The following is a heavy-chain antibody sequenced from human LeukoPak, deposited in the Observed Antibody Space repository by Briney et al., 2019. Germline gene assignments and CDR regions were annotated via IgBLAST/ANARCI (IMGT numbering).Heavy chain of an antibody. CDR3: AKGYSSSWYYWFDP. V-gene: IGHV3-9*03. Sequence: GRSLRLSCAASGFTFDDYAMHWVRQAPGKGLEWVSGISWNSGSIGYADSVKGRFTISRDNAKNSLYLQMNSLRAEDVALYYCAKGYSSSWYYWFDPWGQGTLVTVSS. J-gene: IGHJ5*02. D-gene: IGHD6-13*01. CDR2: ISWNSGSI. CDR1: GFTFDDYA.